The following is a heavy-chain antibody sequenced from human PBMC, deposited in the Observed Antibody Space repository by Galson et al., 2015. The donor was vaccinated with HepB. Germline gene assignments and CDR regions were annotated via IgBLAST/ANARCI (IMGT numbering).Heavy chain of an antibody. CDR3: ARDPSLYKRDWYGDAFDI. Sequence: SLRLSCAAYGFTFSNYGMHWVRQAPGKGLEWVAVIWYDGSNKYYRESVKGRFTISRDNSKNTMYLQMNSLGGEDTAVYYCARDPSLYKRDWYGDAFDIWGQGTLVTVSS. CDR1: GFTFSNYG. D-gene: IGHD6-19*01. CDR2: IWYDGSNK. V-gene: IGHV3-33*01. J-gene: IGHJ3*02.